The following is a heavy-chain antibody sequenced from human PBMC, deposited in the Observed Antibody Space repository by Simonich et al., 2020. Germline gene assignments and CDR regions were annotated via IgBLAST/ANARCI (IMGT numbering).Heavy chain of an antibody. CDR1: GGSFSGYY. D-gene: IGHD1-1*01. CDR2: INHSGST. J-gene: IGHJ6*02. V-gene: IGHV4-34*01. CDR3: ARHRLVDGTTGTTGVDYYYGMDV. Sequence: QVQLQQWGAGLLKPSETLSLTCAVYGGSFSGYYWSWIRQPPGTGLEWIGEINHSGSTNYNPSLKSRVTISVDTSKNQFSLKLSSVTAADTAVYYCARHRLVDGTTGTTGVDYYYGMDVWGQGTTVTVSS.